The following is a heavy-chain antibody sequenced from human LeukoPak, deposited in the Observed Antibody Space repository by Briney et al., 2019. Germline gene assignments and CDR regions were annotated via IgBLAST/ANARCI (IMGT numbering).Heavy chain of an antibody. CDR1: GFTFSDYY. CDR2: ISGSGSTV. J-gene: IGHJ4*02. Sequence: GGSLRLSCAASGFTFSDYYMSWIRQAPGKGLEWVSYISGSGSTVYYADSVKGRFTISRDNAKNSLYLQMNSLRAEDTAVCYCARAKAQTEYYYDSSGYYYEDYWGQGTLVTVSS. V-gene: IGHV3-11*01. D-gene: IGHD3-22*01. CDR3: ARAKAQTEYYYDSSGYYYEDY.